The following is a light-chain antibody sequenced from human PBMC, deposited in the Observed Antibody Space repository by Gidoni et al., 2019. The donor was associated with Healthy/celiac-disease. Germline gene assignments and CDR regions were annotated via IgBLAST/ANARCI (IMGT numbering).Light chain of an antibody. CDR3: QQYNNWPPYT. CDR1: QSVSSN. Sequence: IVMTQSPATLSVSPGERATLSCRASQSVSSNFAWYQQKPGQAPRLLIYGASTRATGIPARFSGSGSGTEFTLTISSLQSADFAVYSCQQYNNWPPYTFGQXTKLEIK. V-gene: IGKV3-15*01. J-gene: IGKJ2*01. CDR2: GAS.